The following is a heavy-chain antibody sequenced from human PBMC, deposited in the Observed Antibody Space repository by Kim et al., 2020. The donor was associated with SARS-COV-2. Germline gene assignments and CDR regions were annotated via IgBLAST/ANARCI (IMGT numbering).Heavy chain of an antibody. V-gene: IGHV3-33*05. Sequence: GGSLRLSCAASGFTFSSYGMHWVRQAPGKGLEWVAVISYDGSNKYYADSVKGRFTISRDNSKNTLYLQMNSLRAEDTAVYYCARDPGYNWNDEEVWFDP. J-gene: IGHJ5*02. CDR1: GFTFSSYG. CDR3: ARDPGYNWNDEEVWFDP. CDR2: ISYDGSNK. D-gene: IGHD1-1*01.